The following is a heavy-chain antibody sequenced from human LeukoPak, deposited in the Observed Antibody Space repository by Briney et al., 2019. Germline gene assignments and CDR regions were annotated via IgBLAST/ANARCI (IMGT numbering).Heavy chain of an antibody. J-gene: IGHJ4*02. CDR3: AREPHQRWLQFSVGDY. CDR1: GFTFSSYW. CDR2: IKQDGSEK. Sequence: GGSLRLSCAASGFTFSSYWVSWVRQAPGEGLEWVANIKQDGSEKYYVDSVKGRFTISRDNAKNSLYLQMNSLRAEDTAVYYCAREPHQRWLQFSVGDYWGQGTLVTVSS. V-gene: IGHV3-7*01. D-gene: IGHD5-24*01.